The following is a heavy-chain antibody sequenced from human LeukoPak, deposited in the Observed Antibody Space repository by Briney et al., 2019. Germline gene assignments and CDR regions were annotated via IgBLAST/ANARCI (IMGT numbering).Heavy chain of an antibody. J-gene: IGHJ4*02. Sequence: PSETLSLTCSVSGGSISSSTYYWGWIRQPPGKGLEWTGSIFYSGRTYYSPSLNRGTTMSVDTSKNQFSLRLNSVTAADTAVYYCERDIVATSIAAPYYWGQGTLVTVSS. D-gene: IGHD6-13*01. CDR2: IFYSGRT. CDR3: ERDIVATSIAAPYY. V-gene: IGHV4-39*07. CDR1: GGSISSSTYY.